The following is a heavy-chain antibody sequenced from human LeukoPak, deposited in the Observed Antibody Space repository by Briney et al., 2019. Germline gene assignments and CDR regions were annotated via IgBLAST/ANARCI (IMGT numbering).Heavy chain of an antibody. V-gene: IGHV4-59*08. CDR2: IHYSGST. J-gene: IGHJ4*02. CDR3: ARMGGYSGYATH. Sequence: SETLSLTCTVSGGSISSYYRSWIRQPPGKGLEWIGYIHYSGSTNYNPSLKSRVTISLDTSNNQFSLKLSSVTAADTAVYYCARMGGYSGYATHWGQGTLVTVSS. CDR1: GGSISSYY. D-gene: IGHD5-12*01.